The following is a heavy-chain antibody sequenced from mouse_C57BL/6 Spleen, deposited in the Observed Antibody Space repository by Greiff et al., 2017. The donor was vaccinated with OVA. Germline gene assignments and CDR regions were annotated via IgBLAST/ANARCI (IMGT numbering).Heavy chain of an antibody. J-gene: IGHJ4*01. CDR3: ARRGYYYGMDY. V-gene: IGHV5-6*02. CDR1: GFTFSSYG. CDR2: ISSGGSYT. Sequence: EVKLVESGGDLVKPGGSLKLSCAASGFTFSSYGMSWVRQTPDKRLEWVATISSGGSYTYYPDSVKGRFTISRDNAENTLYLQMSSLESEDTAMYYCARRGYYYGMDYWGQGTSVTVSS.